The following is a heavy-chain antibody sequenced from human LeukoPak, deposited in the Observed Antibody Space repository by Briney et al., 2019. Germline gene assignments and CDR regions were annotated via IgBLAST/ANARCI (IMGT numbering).Heavy chain of an antibody. Sequence: GASVKVSCKASGYTFTDFGVSWVRQAPGQGLEWMGWISAYNGNTNYVQKFQGRVTMTTDISTSTAYMELRSLRSDDTAVYYCARADVVVTATYDYWGQGTLVTVSS. CDR1: GYTFTDFG. V-gene: IGHV1-18*01. D-gene: IGHD2-21*02. CDR3: ARADVVVTATYDY. CDR2: ISAYNGNT. J-gene: IGHJ4*02.